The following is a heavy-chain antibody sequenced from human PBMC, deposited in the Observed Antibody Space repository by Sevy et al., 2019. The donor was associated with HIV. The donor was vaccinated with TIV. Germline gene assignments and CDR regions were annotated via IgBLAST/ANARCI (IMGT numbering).Heavy chain of an antibody. D-gene: IGHD1-26*01. V-gene: IGHV3-7*03. Sequence: GGSLRLSCPASGFSFGRYWMTWVRQAPGEGLEWVANIKQDGSERTYVDSVKGRFTISRDNTQNSLYLQMNSLRAEDTAVYYCATYSGTYSFDASDIWGRGTMVTVSS. CDR1: GFSFGRYW. J-gene: IGHJ3*02. CDR2: IKQDGSER. CDR3: ATYSGTYSFDASDI.